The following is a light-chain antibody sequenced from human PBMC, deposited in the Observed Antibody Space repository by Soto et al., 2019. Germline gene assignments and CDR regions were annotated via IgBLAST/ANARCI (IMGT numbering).Light chain of an antibody. V-gene: IGKV3-11*01. CDR2: DAS. CDR3: QQRSNWPVT. CDR1: KRVRSY. J-gene: IGKJ1*01. Sequence: EIVLTQSPGTLSLSPGERATLSCRASKRVRSYLAWSQQKPGQAPRLLIYDASTRATGISARFSGSGSGTDFTLTISSLEPEDFAMYYCQQRSNWPVTFGQGTKVEVK.